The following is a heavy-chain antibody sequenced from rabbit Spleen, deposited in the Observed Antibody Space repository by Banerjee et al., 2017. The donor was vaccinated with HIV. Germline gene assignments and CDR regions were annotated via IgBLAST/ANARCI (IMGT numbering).Heavy chain of an antibody. J-gene: IGHJ6*01. V-gene: IGHV1S45*01. Sequence: QQQLEESGGGLVKPGGTLTLTCTASGFSFSGNDYMCWVRQAPGKGLEWISCIAGGSSGFTYSATWAKGRFTISKTSSTTVTLQMTSLTVADTATYFCARDTGSSFSSYGMDLWGPGTLVTVS. CDR2: IAGGSSGFT. CDR3: ARDTGSSFSSYGMDL. D-gene: IGHD8-1*01. CDR1: GFSFSGNDY.